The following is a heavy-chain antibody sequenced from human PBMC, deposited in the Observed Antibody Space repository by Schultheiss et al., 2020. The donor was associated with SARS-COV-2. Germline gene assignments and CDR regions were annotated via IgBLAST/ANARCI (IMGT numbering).Heavy chain of an antibody. Sequence: GGSLRLSCAASGFTFSSYSMNWVRQAPGKGLEWVSSISSSSSYIYYADSVKGRFTISRDNAKNSLYLQMNSLRADDTAVYYCHILGEYYYYGMDVWGQGTTVTVSS. D-gene: IGHD3-3*02. CDR1: GFTFSSYS. V-gene: IGHV3-21*01. CDR3: HILGEYYYYGMDV. CDR2: ISSSSSYI. J-gene: IGHJ6*02.